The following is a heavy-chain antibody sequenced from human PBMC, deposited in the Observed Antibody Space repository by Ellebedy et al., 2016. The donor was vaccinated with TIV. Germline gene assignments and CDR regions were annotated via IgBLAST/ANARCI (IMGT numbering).Heavy chain of an antibody. CDR2: IHYRGST. CDR3: ARLERWLQAFDY. Sequence: WVRQVPGKGLEWIGYIHYRGSTYYNPSLKSRVTISVDTSKNQFSLKLSSGTAADTAVYYCARLERWLQAFDYWGQGILVTVSS. D-gene: IGHD5-24*01. V-gene: IGHV4-31*02. J-gene: IGHJ4*02.